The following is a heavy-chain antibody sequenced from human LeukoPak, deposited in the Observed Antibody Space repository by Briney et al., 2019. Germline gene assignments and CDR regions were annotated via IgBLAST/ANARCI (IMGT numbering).Heavy chain of an antibody. D-gene: IGHD6-19*01. J-gene: IGHJ4*02. CDR2: IIPIFGTA. Sequence: RASVKVSCKASGGTFSSYAISWVRQAPGQGLEWMGGIIPIFGTANYAQKFQGRVTITADESTSTAYMELSSLRSEDTAVYYGARDGEFGWYSSGWYHDLDYWGQGTLVTVSS. CDR3: ARDGEFGWYSSGWYHDLDY. CDR1: GGTFSSYA. V-gene: IGHV1-69*13.